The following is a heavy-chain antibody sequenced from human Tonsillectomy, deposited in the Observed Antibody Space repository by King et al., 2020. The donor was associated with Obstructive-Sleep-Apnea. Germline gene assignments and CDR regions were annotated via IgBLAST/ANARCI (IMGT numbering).Heavy chain of an antibody. CDR1: GFTVRSNF. CDR3: ARDSHYYDSSGYLGDAFDI. Sequence: VQLVESGGGLFQPGGSLRLSCAASGFTVRSNFMIWVRQDPGKGLEWVSVIYSGGSTYFADSVKGRLTISRDNSKHALYLQMNSLRAEDTAIYYCARDSHYYDSSGYLGDAFDIWGQGTMVTVSS. D-gene: IGHD3-22*01. CDR2: IYSGGST. J-gene: IGHJ3*02. V-gene: IGHV3-66*01.